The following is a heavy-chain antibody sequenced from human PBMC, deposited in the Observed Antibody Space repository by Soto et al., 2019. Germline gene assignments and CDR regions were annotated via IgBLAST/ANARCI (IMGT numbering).Heavy chain of an antibody. CDR3: ARVSGYDWTYYYYYGMDV. D-gene: IGHD5-12*01. CDR2: TYYRSKWYN. CDR1: GDRVSSNSAA. J-gene: IGHJ6*02. V-gene: IGHV6-1*01. Sequence: PSQTLSLTCAISGDRVSSNSAAWNWIRQSPSRGLEWLGRTYYRSKWYNDYAVSVKSRITINPDTSKNQFSLQLNSVTPEDTAVYYCARVSGYDWTYYYYYGMDVWGQGTTVTVSS.